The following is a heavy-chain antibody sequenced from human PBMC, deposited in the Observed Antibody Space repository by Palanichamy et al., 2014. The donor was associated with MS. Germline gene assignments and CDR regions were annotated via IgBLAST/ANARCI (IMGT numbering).Heavy chain of an antibody. Sequence: LQLQESGPGLLKPSETLSLTCTVSGGSIGSNCHYWAWIRQPPGKGLEWPGSMYYGGTTFYNPSLRSRISTSIDTLKNQFSLKLTSVTATDTAVYYCARQMMIPRFDYWGQGIPVIVSS. V-gene: IGHV4-39*01. CDR3: ARQMMIPRFDY. CDR1: GGSIGSNCHY. CDR2: MYYGGTT. D-gene: IGHD3-16*01. J-gene: IGHJ4*02.